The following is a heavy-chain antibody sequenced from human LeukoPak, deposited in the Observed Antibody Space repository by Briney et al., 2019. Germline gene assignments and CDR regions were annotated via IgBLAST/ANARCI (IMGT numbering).Heavy chain of an antibody. D-gene: IGHD6-13*01. CDR3: ATHTRSVVAAAGVFDY. V-gene: IGHV4-39*01. Sequence: PSETLSLTWTVYGGSLSSSCYYWGWIRQPPGKGLEGIGSIYYSGSTYYNPSLKSRGPMSVDTAQNQFSLELSSVTAADTAVYYCATHTRSVVAAAGVFDYWGQGTLVTVSS. J-gene: IGHJ4*02. CDR1: GGSLSSSCYY. CDR2: IYYSGST.